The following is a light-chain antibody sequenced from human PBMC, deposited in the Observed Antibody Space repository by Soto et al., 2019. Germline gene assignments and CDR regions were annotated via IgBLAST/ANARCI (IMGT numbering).Light chain of an antibody. J-gene: IGLJ3*02. CDR1: TGAVTSGNY. V-gene: IGLV7-43*01. Sequence: QAVVTQEPSLTVSPGGTVTLTCASSTGAVTSGNYPSWFQQKPGQTPRTLIYTTNSRHSWTPARFSGSLLGGKAALTLSGVQPEDEAEYYCLLYYGGAQLVFGVGTKVTVL. CDR2: TTN. CDR3: LLYYGGAQLV.